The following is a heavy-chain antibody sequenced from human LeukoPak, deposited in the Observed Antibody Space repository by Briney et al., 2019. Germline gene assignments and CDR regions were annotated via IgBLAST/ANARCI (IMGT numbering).Heavy chain of an antibody. Sequence: SETLSLTCTVSGGSVGSGTYYWSWIRQPPGKGLEWIGYIYYSGSTNYNPSLKSRVTISIDTSKNQFSLKLSSVTAADTAVYYCARDRVRGNANPYFDYWGQGTLVTVSS. V-gene: IGHV4-61*01. CDR1: GGSVGSGTYY. CDR3: ARDRVRGNANPYFDY. J-gene: IGHJ4*02. D-gene: IGHD1-1*01. CDR2: IYYSGST.